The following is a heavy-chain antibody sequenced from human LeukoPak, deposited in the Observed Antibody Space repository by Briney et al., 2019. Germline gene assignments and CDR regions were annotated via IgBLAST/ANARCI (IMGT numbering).Heavy chain of an antibody. J-gene: IGHJ6*02. CDR3: AKANYQLLAPNHPYGLDV. Sequence: PGGSLRLSCAASGNYWMHWVRQAPGKGLVWVSHINSDGSWTSYADSVKGRFTISKDNAKNTVYLQMNGLRAEDTALYYCAKANYQLLAPNHPYGLDVWGQGTTVTVSS. CDR2: INSDGSWT. D-gene: IGHD2-2*01. V-gene: IGHV3-74*01. CDR1: GNYW.